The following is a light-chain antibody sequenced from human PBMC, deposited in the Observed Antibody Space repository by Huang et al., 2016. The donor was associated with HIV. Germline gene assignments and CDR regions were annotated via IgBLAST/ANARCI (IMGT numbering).Light chain of an antibody. CDR2: ETS. V-gene: IGKV3D-15*01. CDR3: QQYDKWPPGLT. Sequence: EIMMTQSPATLSVSPGGRATRSCRASQNVRNNLAWYQQKTGQAPRLLIYETSTRASGIPARFSCSGSATDFTLTISGLQSEDFAIYYCQQYDKWPPGLTFGGGTKVEI. J-gene: IGKJ4*01. CDR1: QNVRNN.